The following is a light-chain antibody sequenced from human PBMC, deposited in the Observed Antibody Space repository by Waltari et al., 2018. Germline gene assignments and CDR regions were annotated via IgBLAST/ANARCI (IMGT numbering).Light chain of an antibody. J-gene: IGKJ1*01. CDR2: GAS. CDR3: QQYSNWPPT. CDR1: ESVSTK. V-gene: IGKV3-15*01. Sequence: ETVMTQSPATLSVSPGEGATLSCRASESVSTKLAWYQRKSGQAPRRLIYGASTRAPGIPARFSGTGSGTEFTLTVSSLQSEDFALYYCQQYSNWPPTFGQGTKVDIK.